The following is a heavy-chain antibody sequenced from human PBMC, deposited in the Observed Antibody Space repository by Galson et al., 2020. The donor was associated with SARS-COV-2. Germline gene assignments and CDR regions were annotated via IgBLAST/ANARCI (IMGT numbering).Heavy chain of an antibody. D-gene: IGHD1-26*01. CDR2: AYHRPTLHQ. J-gene: IGHJ3*01. CDR3: ARSKDLVGVGDESFVV. V-gene: IGHV6-1*01. CDR1: GDSVSSTSGA. Sequence: SQTLSLTRVISGDSVSSTSGAWNWIRPSTSRGLAWLGRAYHRPTLHQHYAASVRGRIVISPDTSKDQFSLQLMSVSPDDTAVYYCARSKDLVGVGDESFVVWGHGTMVTVSS.